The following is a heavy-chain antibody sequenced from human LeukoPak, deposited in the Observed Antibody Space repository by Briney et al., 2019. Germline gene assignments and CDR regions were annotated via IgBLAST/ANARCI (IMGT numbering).Heavy chain of an antibody. J-gene: IGHJ4*02. Sequence: PSETLSLTCAVSGYSISSGYYWGWIRQPPGKGEEWIGSIYHSGSTYYNPSLKSRVTISVDTSKNQFSLELSSVTAADTAVYYCARRYGSYSQNLFDYWGQGTLVTVSS. CDR3: ARRYGSYSQNLFDY. CDR2: IYHSGST. D-gene: IGHD3-10*01. V-gene: IGHV4-38-2*01. CDR1: GYSISSGYY.